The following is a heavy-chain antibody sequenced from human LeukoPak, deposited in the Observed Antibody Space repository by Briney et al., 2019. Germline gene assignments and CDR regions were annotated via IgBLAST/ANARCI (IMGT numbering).Heavy chain of an antibody. V-gene: IGHV3-21*06. CDR1: GFSFSTCN. CDR3: ARDPYSGSYGDYYYYYMDV. J-gene: IGHJ6*03. D-gene: IGHD1-26*01. Sequence: GGSLRLSCAASGFSFSTCNMNWVRQAPGKGLEWVSSITTSSSYTYYADSVKGRFTISRDNAKSSLYLQMNSLRDEDTAVYYCARDPYSGSYGDYYYYYMDVWGKGTTVTISS. CDR2: ITTSSSYT.